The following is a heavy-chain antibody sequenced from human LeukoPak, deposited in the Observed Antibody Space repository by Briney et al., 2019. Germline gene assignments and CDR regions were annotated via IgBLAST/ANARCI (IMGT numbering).Heavy chain of an antibody. J-gene: IGHJ6*03. D-gene: IGHD5-12*01. CDR1: GYTFTSYG. Sequence: ASVKVSCKASGYTFTSYGISWVRQAPGQGLEWMGWISAYNGNTNYAQKLQGRVTMTTDTSTSTAYMELRSLRSDDTAVYYCATYSGYDSPYYHYYYMDVWGKGTTVTISS. CDR3: ATYSGYDSPYYHYYYMDV. V-gene: IGHV1-18*01. CDR2: ISAYNGNT.